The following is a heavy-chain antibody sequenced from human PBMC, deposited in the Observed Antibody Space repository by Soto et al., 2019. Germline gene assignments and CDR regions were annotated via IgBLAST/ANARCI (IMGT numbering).Heavy chain of an antibody. CDR2: ISGSGGNT. CDR3: AKGVITAASPRWLDP. D-gene: IGHD6-6*01. CDR1: GFTFGSYA. Sequence: HPGGSLRLSCAASGFTFGSYAMSWVRQAPGKGLEWVSTISGSGGNTYYADSVKGRFTSSRDNSRNTLYLQMNSLRAEDTAIYYCAKGVITAASPRWLDPWGQGTLVTVSS. V-gene: IGHV3-23*01. J-gene: IGHJ5*02.